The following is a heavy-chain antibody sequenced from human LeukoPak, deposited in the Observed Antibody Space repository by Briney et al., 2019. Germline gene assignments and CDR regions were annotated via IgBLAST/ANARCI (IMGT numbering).Heavy chain of an antibody. V-gene: IGHV4-59*01. J-gene: IGHJ4*02. D-gene: IGHD3-22*01. CDR1: GGSISGYY. Sequence: SETLSLTCTVSGGSISGYYWTWIRQPPGKGLEWIGQIYYTGSTNYNPSLKSRLTMSVDTSKNQFSLKLRSVIAADTAVYYCARVTGYMIEDYFDYWGQGTLVTVSS. CDR2: IYYTGST. CDR3: ARVTGYMIEDYFDY.